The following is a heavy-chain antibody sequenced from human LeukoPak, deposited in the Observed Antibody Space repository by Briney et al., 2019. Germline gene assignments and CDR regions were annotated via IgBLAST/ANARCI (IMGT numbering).Heavy chain of an antibody. Sequence: SETLSLTCAVYGGSFSGYYWSWIRQPPGKGLEWIGEINHRGSTNYNPSLKSRVTISVDTSKNQFSLKLSSVTAADTAVYYCARAVRIAAATYYFDYWGQGTLVTVSS. D-gene: IGHD6-13*01. CDR1: GGSFSGYY. CDR2: INHRGST. CDR3: ARAVRIAAATYYFDY. J-gene: IGHJ4*02. V-gene: IGHV4-34*01.